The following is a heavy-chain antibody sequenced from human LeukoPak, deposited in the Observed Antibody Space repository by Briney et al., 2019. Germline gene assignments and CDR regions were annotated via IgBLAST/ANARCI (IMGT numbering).Heavy chain of an antibody. CDR1: GYTFTGYY. J-gene: IGHJ4*02. D-gene: IGHD6-13*01. CDR3: ARIKWAAAND. CDR2: INPNSGDT. V-gene: IGHV1-2*02. Sequence: GASVKVSCKASGYTFTGYYIHWVRQAPGQGLEWLGWINPNSGDTNYAQNFQGRATMTRDTSVNTAYMELSSLRSDDTAVYYCARIKWAAANDWGQGTLVTVSS.